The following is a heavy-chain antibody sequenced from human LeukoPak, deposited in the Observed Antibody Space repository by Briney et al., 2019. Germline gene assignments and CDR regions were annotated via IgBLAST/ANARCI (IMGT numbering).Heavy chain of an antibody. J-gene: IGHJ4*02. CDR2: ISNSGSSI. CDR3: ARDCSSTSCYDGDY. CDR1: GFTFSSYE. Sequence: PGGSLRLSCAASGFTFSSYEMNWVRQAPGKGLEWVSYISNSGSSIYYADSVKGRFIISRDKAKNSLYLQMNSLRAEDTAVYYCARDCSSTSCYDGDYWGQGTLVTVSS. V-gene: IGHV3-48*03. D-gene: IGHD2-2*01.